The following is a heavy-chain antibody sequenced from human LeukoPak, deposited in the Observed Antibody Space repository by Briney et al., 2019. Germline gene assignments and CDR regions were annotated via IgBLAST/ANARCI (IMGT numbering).Heavy chain of an antibody. V-gene: IGHV4-34*01. CDR3: ARNGESGFDY. D-gene: IGHD3-10*01. Sequence: SETLSLTCAVYGGSFSGYYWSWIRQPPGKGLEWIGEINHSGSTNYNPSLKSRVTISVDTSKNQFSLKLSSVTAADTAVYYCARNGESGFDYWGQGTLVTVSS. CDR1: GGSFSGYY. CDR2: INHSGST. J-gene: IGHJ4*02.